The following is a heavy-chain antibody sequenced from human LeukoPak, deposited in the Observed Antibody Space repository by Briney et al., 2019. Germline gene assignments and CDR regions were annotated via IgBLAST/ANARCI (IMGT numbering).Heavy chain of an antibody. CDR1: GFTFGDYA. Sequence: SGGSLRLXCTASGFTFGDYAMSWFRQAPGKGLEWVGFIRSKAYGGTTEYAESVKGRFTISRDDSKSIAYLQMNSLKTEDTAVYYCTRDRFYYDSSGYSIDYWGQGTLVTVSS. D-gene: IGHD3-22*01. CDR3: TRDRFYYDSSGYSIDY. V-gene: IGHV3-49*03. J-gene: IGHJ4*02. CDR2: IRSKAYGGTT.